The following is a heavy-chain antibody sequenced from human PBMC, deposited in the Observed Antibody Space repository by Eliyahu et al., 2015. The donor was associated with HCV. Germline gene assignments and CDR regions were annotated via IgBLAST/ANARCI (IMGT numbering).Heavy chain of an antibody. CDR1: XXPFXSYG. CDR3: VRERRSNWYFDL. D-gene: IGHD1-26*01. V-gene: IGHV3-33*01. Sequence: QAQLLESGGGVVQPGRSLRLXCEASXXPFXSYGIHWVRQAPGKGLEWVAXIWYDGSYTYYADSVKGRFTISRDNSKTTVYLQMNNLRVEDTAVYYCVRERRSNWYFDLWGRGTLVTVSS. CDR2: IWYDGSYT. J-gene: IGHJ2*01.